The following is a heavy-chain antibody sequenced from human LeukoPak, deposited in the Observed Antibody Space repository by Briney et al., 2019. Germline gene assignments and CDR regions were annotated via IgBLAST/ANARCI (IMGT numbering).Heavy chain of an antibody. J-gene: IGHJ4*02. Sequence: PGGSLRLSCAASGFTFSSYNMNWVRQAPGKGLECVSSISSSSNYKYYADSVKGRIAISGDNAKNSLYLQMNSLSAEDTAMYYCARDPIYYYGSGSYNYFDYWGQGTLVTVSS. CDR1: GFTFSSYN. D-gene: IGHD3-10*01. CDR3: ARDPIYYYGSGSYNYFDY. CDR2: ISSSSNYK. V-gene: IGHV3-21*01.